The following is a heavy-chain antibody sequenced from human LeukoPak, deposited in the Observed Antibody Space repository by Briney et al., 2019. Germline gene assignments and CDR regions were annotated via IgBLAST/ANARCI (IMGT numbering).Heavy chain of an antibody. V-gene: IGHV3-64D*09. CDR2: IGGTGAGT. CDR3: VKDRYTSGFPLDY. J-gene: IGHJ4*02. D-gene: IGHD2-2*02. CDR1: GFTFSSYA. Sequence: PGGSLRLSCSASGFTFSSYAMQWVRQASGKGPEYVSRIGGTGAGTYYADSVKGRFTISRDNSKNTLYLQMNGLRAEDTAVYYCVKDRYTSGFPLDYWGQGTLVTVSP.